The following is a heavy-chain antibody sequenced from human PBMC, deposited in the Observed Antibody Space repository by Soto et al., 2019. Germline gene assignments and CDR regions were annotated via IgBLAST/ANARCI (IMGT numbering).Heavy chain of an antibody. J-gene: IGHJ4*02. CDR1: GFTFSSYS. CDR3: ARESVSRGDFDY. Sequence: EVQLVESGGGLVKPGGSLRLSCAASGFTFSSYSMNWVRQAPGKGLEWVSSISSSSSYIYYADSVKGRFTISRDNAKNSLYLQMNSLRAEDTAVYYCARESVSRGDFDYWGQGTLVTVSS. V-gene: IGHV3-21*01. CDR2: ISSSSSYI. D-gene: IGHD3-16*01.